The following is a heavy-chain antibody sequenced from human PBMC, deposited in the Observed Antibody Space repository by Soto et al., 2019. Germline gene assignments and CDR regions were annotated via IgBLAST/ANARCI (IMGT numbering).Heavy chain of an antibody. J-gene: IGHJ4*02. Sequence: VASVKVSCKASGGTFSSYAISWVRQAPGQGLEWMGGIIPIFGTANYAQKFQGRVTITADKSTSTAYMELSSLRSEDTAVYYCARVVVVAATWYYFDYWGQETLVTVSS. CDR2: IIPIFGTA. CDR1: GGTFSSYA. V-gene: IGHV1-69*06. D-gene: IGHD2-15*01. CDR3: ARVVVVAATWYYFDY.